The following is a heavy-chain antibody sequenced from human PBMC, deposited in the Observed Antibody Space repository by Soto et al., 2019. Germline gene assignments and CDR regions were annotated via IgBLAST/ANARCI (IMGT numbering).Heavy chain of an antibody. CDR3: ARDQDCSGGRCYPGWYWFDP. CDR2: IYYSGST. CDR1: GGSISSYY. D-gene: IGHD2-15*01. V-gene: IGHV4-59*01. J-gene: IGHJ5*02. Sequence: SETLSLTCTVSGGSISSYYWSWIRQPPGKGLEWIGYIYYSGSTNYNPSLKSRVTISVDTSKNQFSLKLSSVTAADTAVYYCARDQDCSGGRCYPGWYWFDPWGQGTLVTVSS.